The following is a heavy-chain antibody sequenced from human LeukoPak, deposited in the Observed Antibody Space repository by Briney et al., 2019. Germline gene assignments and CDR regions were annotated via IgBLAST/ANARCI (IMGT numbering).Heavy chain of an antibody. J-gene: IGHJ1*01. Sequence: SETLSLTCTVSGGSISSYYWSWIRQPAEKGLEWIGRIYTSGTTNYNPSLKSRVTMSVDTSKNQFSLKLSSVTAADTAVYYCARGNSYYDTSGYFPWESFQHWGQGTLVTVSS. V-gene: IGHV4-4*07. CDR2: IYTSGTT. CDR3: ARGNSYYDTSGYFPWESFQH. D-gene: IGHD3-22*01. CDR1: GGSISSYY.